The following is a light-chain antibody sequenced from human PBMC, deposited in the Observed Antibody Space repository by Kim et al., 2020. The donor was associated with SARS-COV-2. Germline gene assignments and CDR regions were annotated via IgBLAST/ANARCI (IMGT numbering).Light chain of an antibody. V-gene: IGLV1-51*01. CDR2: DNN. J-gene: IGLJ3*02. CDR3: GTWDSSLSAGV. Sequence: QSVLTQPPSVSAAPGQKVTISGSGSSSNLGSSYICWYQQLPGTAPKLLIYDNNKRPSGIPDRFSGSKSGTSATLGITGLQTGDEADYYCGTWDSSLSAGVSGGGTQLTAL. CDR1: SSNLGSSY.